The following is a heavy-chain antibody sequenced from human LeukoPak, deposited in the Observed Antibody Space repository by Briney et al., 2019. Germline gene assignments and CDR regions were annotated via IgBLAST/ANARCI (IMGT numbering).Heavy chain of an antibody. CDR1: GGFFGGCL. CDR3: ARAPGSGMIVVVPSAFDI. J-gene: IGHJ3*02. CDR2: IKHSGST. D-gene: IGHD3-22*01. Sequence: LSSAVYGGFFGGCLCCCLRHPPRKGLGLIGEIKHSGSTNYAPSLKGRFTISVDTAKNQFSLQLSSLTAADTAVYYCARAPGSGMIVVVPSAFDIWGQGTMVTVSS. V-gene: IGHV4-34*01.